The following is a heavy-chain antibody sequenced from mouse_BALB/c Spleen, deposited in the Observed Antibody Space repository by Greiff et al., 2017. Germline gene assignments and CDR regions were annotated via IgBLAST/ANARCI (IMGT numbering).Heavy chain of an antibody. D-gene: IGHD2-10*02. CDR1: GYTFTDYA. J-gene: IGHJ4*01. CDR3: ARTRVWYPFYYAMDY. Sequence: VQLVESGAELVRPGVSVKISCKGSGYTFTDYAMHWVKQSHAKSLEWIGVISTYYGDASYNQKFKGKATMTVDKSSSTAYMELARLTSEDSAIYYCARTRVWYPFYYAMDYWGQGTSVTVSS. V-gene: IGHV1S137*01. CDR2: ISTYYGDA.